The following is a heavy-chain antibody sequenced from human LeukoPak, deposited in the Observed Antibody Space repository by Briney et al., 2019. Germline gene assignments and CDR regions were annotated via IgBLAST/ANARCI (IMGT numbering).Heavy chain of an antibody. CDR1: GGTFSSYA. Sequence: GSSVKVSCKASGGTFSSYAISWVRQAPGQGLEWMGGIIPIFGTANYAQKFQGRVTMTRDTSTSTVYMELSSLRSEDTAVYYCARVEVAMPYNWFDPWGQGTLVTVSS. D-gene: IGHD6-19*01. CDR3: ARVEVAMPYNWFDP. CDR2: IIPIFGTA. V-gene: IGHV1-69*05. J-gene: IGHJ5*02.